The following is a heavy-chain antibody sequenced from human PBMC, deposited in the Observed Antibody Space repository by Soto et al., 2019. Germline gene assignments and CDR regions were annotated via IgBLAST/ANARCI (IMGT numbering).Heavy chain of an antibody. J-gene: IGHJ5*02. Sequence: QVTVKESGPVLVKPTETLTLTCTVSGFSLSNDGLGVSWIRQPPGKALEWLAHIFSNDEKSYSTSLKSRLTIYKDTSKSQVVLTMTNMDPVDTATYYCASTYSTSWYWFDPWGQGTLVTVSS. V-gene: IGHV2-26*04. CDR3: ASTYSTSWYWFDP. CDR1: GFSLSNDGLG. CDR2: IFSNDEK. D-gene: IGHD6-13*01.